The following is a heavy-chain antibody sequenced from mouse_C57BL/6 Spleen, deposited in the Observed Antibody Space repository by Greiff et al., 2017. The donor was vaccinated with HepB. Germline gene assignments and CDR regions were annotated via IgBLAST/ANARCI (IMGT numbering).Heavy chain of an antibody. V-gene: IGHV2-2*01. J-gene: IGHJ2*01. CDR1: GFSLTSYG. D-gene: IGHD1-1*01. Sequence: QVQLKESGPGLVQPSQSLSITCTVSGFSLTSYGVHWVRQSPGKGLEWLGVIWSGGSTDYNAAFISRLSISKDNSKSQVFFKMNSLQADDTAIYYCARGSSYEDYFDYWGQGTTLTVSS. CDR3: ARGSSYEDYFDY. CDR2: IWSGGST.